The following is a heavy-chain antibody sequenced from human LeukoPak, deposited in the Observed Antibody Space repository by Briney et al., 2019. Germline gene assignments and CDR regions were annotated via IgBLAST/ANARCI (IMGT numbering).Heavy chain of an antibody. V-gene: IGHV3-7*01. J-gene: IGHJ4*02. CDR3: ARIGLDFYFDY. CDR1: GFTFSSYW. D-gene: IGHD3-16*01. CDR2: IKQDGSEK. Sequence: GGSLRLSCAASGFTFSSYWMSWLRQAPGKGLEWVANIKQDGSEKYYVDSVKGRFTISRDNAKNSLYLQMNSLRAEDTAVYYRARIGLDFYFDYWGQGTLVTVSS.